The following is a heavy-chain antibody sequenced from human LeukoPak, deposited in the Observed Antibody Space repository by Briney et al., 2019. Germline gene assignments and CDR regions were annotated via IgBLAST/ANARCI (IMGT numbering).Heavy chain of an antibody. Sequence: PSETLSLTCTVSGGSISSSSYYWGWIRQPPGKGLEWIGSIYYSGSTYYNPSLKSRVTISVDTSKNQFSLKLSSVTAADTAVYYCARLRYYDILTGHGRDFDYWGQGTLVTVSS. CDR3: ARLRYYDILTGHGRDFDY. CDR1: GGSISSSSYY. J-gene: IGHJ4*02. CDR2: IYYSGST. D-gene: IGHD3-9*01. V-gene: IGHV4-39*01.